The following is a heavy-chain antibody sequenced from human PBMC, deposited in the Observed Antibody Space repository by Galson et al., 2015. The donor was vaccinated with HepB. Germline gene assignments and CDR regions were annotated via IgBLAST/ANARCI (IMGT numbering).Heavy chain of an antibody. V-gene: IGHV4-31*03. CDR2: IYYSGST. Sequence: TLSLTCTVSGGSISSGGYYWSWVRQHPGKGLEWIGHIYYSGSTYYNPSLKSRVTISVDTSKNQFSLKLSSVTAADTAVYYCARDREVDGDYANWFDPWGQGTLVTVSS. J-gene: IGHJ5*02. CDR1: GGSISSGGYY. CDR3: ARDREVDGDYANWFDP. D-gene: IGHD4-17*01.